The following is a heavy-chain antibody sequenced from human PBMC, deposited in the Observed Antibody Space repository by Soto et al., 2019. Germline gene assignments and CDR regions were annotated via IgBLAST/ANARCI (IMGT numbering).Heavy chain of an antibody. J-gene: IGHJ4*02. Sequence: GGSRRLSCAASVFTFSSYGMHGFRQAPGKGLEWVAVISYDGSNKYYADSVKGRFTISRDNSKNTLYLRMNSLRAEDTAVYYCAKVNGWSHTPSYFDHWGQGTLVTVSS. CDR2: ISYDGSNK. CDR3: AKVNGWSHTPSYFDH. V-gene: IGHV3-30*18. D-gene: IGHD6-19*01. CDR1: VFTFSSYG.